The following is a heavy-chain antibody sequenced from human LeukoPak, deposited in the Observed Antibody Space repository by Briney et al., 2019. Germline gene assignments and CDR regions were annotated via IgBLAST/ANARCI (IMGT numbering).Heavy chain of an antibody. D-gene: IGHD3-10*01. CDR2: INHSGST. V-gene: IGHV4-34*01. CDR3: ARTMYLYYYGSGSYLDY. Sequence: SSETLSLTCAVYGGSFSGYYWSWIRQPPGKGLEWIGEINHSGSTNYNPSLKSRVTISVDTSKNQLSLKLSSVTAADPAVYYCARTMYLYYYGSGSYLDYWGQGTLVTVSS. J-gene: IGHJ4*02. CDR1: GGSFSGYY.